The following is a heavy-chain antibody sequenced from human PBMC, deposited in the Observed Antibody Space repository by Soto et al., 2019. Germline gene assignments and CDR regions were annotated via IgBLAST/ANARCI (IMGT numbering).Heavy chain of an antibody. Sequence: ASVKVSFKVSGYTLTELSMHWVRQAPGKGLEWMGGFDPEDGETIYAQKFQGRVTMTEDTSTDTAYMELSSLRSEDTAVYYCATDARWLQLGGFDYWGQGTLVTVSS. CDR2: FDPEDGET. D-gene: IGHD5-12*01. CDR3: ATDARWLQLGGFDY. V-gene: IGHV1-24*01. CDR1: GYTLTELS. J-gene: IGHJ4*02.